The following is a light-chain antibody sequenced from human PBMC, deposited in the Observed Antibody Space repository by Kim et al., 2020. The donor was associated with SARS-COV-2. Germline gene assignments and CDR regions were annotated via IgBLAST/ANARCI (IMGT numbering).Light chain of an antibody. J-gene: IGKJ1*01. CDR3: QQYNNWSPWT. CDR1: QSVSSN. Sequence: EIVMTQSPATLSVSPGERATLSCRASQSVSSNLAWYQQNPGQAPRLLIYCASTRTTGIPARFSGSGSGTEFTLTISSLQSEDYAVYYCQQYNNWSPWTFGQGTKLEIK. V-gene: IGKV3-15*01. CDR2: CAS.